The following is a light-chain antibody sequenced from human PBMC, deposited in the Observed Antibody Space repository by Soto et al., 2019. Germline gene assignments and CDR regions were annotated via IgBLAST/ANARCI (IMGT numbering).Light chain of an antibody. J-gene: IGLJ2*01. Sequence: QSVLTQPAAVSGSPVQSITISCTVTSIDVGGYNYVSWYQQHPGKAPKLMIYDVSNRPSGVSNRFSGSKSGNTASLTISGLQGEDEADYYCSSHTSSSTVVFGGGTQLTVL. CDR1: SIDVGGYNY. CDR2: DVS. V-gene: IGLV2-14*01. CDR3: SSHTSSSTVV.